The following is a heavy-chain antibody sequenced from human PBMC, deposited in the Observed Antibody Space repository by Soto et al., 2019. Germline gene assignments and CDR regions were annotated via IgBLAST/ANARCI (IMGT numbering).Heavy chain of an antibody. Sequence: GASVKVSCKASGYTFTSYDINWVRQATGQGLEWMGWMNPNSGNTGYAQKFQGRVTMTRNTSISTAYMELSSLRSEDTAVYYCARCPQSELRDNYYYYSGMDVWGQGTTVTVYS. J-gene: IGHJ6*02. D-gene: IGHD1-26*01. CDR1: GYTFTSYD. V-gene: IGHV1-8*01. CDR3: ARCPQSELRDNYYYYSGMDV. CDR2: MNPNSGNT.